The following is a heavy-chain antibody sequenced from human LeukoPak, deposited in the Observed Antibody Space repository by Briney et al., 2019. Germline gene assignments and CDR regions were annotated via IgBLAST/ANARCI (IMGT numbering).Heavy chain of an antibody. CDR2: IYTSGST. CDR3: ARDDYGDSDDAFDI. CDR1: GGSICSYY. D-gene: IGHD4-17*01. Sequence: SETLSLTCTVSGGSICSYYWSWIRQPAGKGLEWIGRIYTSGSTNYNPSLKSRVTMSVDTSKNQFSQKLSSVTAADTAVYYCARDDYGDSDDAFDIWGQGTMVTVSS. V-gene: IGHV4-4*07. J-gene: IGHJ3*02.